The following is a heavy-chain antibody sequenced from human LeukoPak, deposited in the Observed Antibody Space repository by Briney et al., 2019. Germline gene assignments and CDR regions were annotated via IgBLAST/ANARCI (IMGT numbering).Heavy chain of an antibody. V-gene: IGHV1-18*01. D-gene: IGHD2-15*01. CDR1: GYTFTSYG. J-gene: IGHJ4*02. CDR3: ARDRASRGELLLDYFDY. CDR2: ISAYNGNT. Sequence: GASVKVSCKASGYTFTSYGISWVRQAPGQGPEWMGWISAYNGNTNYAQKLQGRVTMTTDTSTSTAYMELRSLRSDDTAVYYCARDRASRGELLLDYFDYWGQGTLVTVSS.